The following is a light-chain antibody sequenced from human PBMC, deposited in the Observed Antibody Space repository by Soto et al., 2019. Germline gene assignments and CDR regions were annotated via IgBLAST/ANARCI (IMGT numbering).Light chain of an antibody. CDR3: QQYGSSPIT. J-gene: IGKJ5*01. CDR2: DAS. V-gene: IGKV3-20*01. Sequence: EIVLTQSPGTLSLSPGERATLSCRASQSVSSNYLAWYQQKPGQAPRLLIYDASNRATGIPDRFSGSGSGTDFTLTISRLEPEDFAVYSCQQYGSSPITFGQGTRLEIK. CDR1: QSVSSNY.